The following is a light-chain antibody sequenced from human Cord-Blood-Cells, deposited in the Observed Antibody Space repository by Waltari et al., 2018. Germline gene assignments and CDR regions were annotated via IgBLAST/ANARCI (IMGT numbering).Light chain of an antibody. CDR1: SSNIGRNY. CDR3: AAWDDSLSGWV. CDR2: RNN. Sequence: QSVLTQPPSASGTPGQRVTISCSGISSNIGRNYVYWYQQLPGTAPKLLIYRNNQRPSGVPDRFSGSKSGTSASLAISGLRSEDEADYYCAAWDDSLSGWVFGGGTKLTVL. J-gene: IGLJ3*02. V-gene: IGLV1-47*01.